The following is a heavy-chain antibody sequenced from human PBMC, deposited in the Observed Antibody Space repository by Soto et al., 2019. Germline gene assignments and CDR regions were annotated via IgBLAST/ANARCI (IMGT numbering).Heavy chain of an antibody. CDR3: ARDSIMDVAVPYDAFDI. J-gene: IGHJ3*02. D-gene: IGHD3-16*01. V-gene: IGHV1-18*01. CDR1: GYTFTSYG. Sequence: ASVKVSCKASGYTFTSYGISWVRQAPGQGLEWMGWISAYNGNTNYAQKLQGRVTMTTDTSTSTAYMELRSLRSDDTAVYYCARDSIMDVAVPYDAFDIWGQGTMVTVSS. CDR2: ISAYNGNT.